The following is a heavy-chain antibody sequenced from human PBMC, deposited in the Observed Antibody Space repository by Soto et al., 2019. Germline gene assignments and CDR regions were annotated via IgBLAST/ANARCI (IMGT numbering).Heavy chain of an antibody. CDR2: ISVDGYSQ. V-gene: IGHV3-30*18. D-gene: IGHD6-13*01. CDR3: AKGSRGGYSRVLRDIES. Sequence: QVQLVESGGGVVQPGESLRLSCVASGFTLDTFGMHWVRQAPGKGLEWVGVISVDGYSQYYADSVKGRFTISREISQNTLDLHKSSLRVEDTAVYYCAKGSRGGYSRVLRDIESWGQGTLVTVSS. CDR1: GFTLDTFG. J-gene: IGHJ4*02.